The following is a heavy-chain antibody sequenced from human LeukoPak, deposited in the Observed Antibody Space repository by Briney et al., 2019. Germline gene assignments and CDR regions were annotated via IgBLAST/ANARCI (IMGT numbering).Heavy chain of an antibody. J-gene: IGHJ4*02. CDR2: IKQDGSEK. CDR3: ARDVWGCSWAYYFDY. D-gene: IGHD3-16*01. V-gene: IGHV3-7*01. Sequence: QPGGSLRLSCAASGFTFSSYWMSWVRQAPGKGLDWVANIKQDGSEKYYVDSVKGRFTISRDNAKNSLYLQMNSLRAEDTAVYYCARDVWGCSWAYYFDYWGQGTLVTVSS. CDR1: GFTFSSYW.